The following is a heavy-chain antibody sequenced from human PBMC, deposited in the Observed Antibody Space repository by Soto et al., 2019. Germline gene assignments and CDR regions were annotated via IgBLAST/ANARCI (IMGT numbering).Heavy chain of an antibody. CDR2: FDPEDGET. V-gene: IGHV1-24*01. CDR3: ATVGRGWGQVNAFDI. J-gene: IGHJ3*02. CDR1: GYTLTELS. D-gene: IGHD3-10*01. Sequence: GASVKVSCKVSGYTLTELSMHWVRQAPGKGLEWMGGFDPEDGETIYAQKFQGRVTMTEDTSTDTAYMELSSLRSEDTAVYYCATVGRGWGQVNAFDIWSQGTMVTVSS.